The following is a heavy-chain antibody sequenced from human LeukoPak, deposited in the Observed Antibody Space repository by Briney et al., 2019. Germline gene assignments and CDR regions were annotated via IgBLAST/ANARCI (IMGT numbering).Heavy chain of an antibody. CDR2: ISGSGGST. J-gene: IGHJ4*02. CDR3: AKDQGYSGYANDY. D-gene: IGHD5-12*01. CDR1: GFTFSSHA. Sequence: PGGSLRLSCAASGFTFSSHAMSWVRQAPGKGLEWVSAISGSGGSTYYADSVKGRFTISRDNSKNTLYLQMNSLRAEDTAVYYCAKDQGYSGYANDYWGQGTLVTVSS. V-gene: IGHV3-23*01.